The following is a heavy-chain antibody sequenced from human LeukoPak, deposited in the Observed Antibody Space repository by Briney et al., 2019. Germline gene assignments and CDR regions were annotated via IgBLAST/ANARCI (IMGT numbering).Heavy chain of an antibody. D-gene: IGHD6-13*01. CDR2: ISGSGDYT. CDR1: GFTFSSYA. V-gene: IGHV3-23*01. Sequence: GGSLRLSCAASGFTFSSYAMSWVRQAPGKGLEWVSTISGSGDYTYYADSVKGRFTISRDNSKNTLYLQMNSLRADDTAVYYCAKRGIAAAASFDYWGQGTLVTVSS. J-gene: IGHJ4*02. CDR3: AKRGIAAAASFDY.